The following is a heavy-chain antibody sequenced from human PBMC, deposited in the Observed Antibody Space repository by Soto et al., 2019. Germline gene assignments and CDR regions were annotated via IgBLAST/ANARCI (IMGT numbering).Heavy chain of an antibody. Sequence: SETLSLNCTVSGGSISSYYWNWIRQSPGKGMEWIGYMYSSGITNYNPSFKSRITISVDAAKKQFSLKLTSVTAADTAVYYCARAADDPYYYGLDVWGPGTAVTVSS. D-gene: IGHD2-2*01. CDR3: ARAADDPYYYGLDV. J-gene: IGHJ6*02. V-gene: IGHV4-59*01. CDR1: GGSISSYY. CDR2: MYSSGIT.